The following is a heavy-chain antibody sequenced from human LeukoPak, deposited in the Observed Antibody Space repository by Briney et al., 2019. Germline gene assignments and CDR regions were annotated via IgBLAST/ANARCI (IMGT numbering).Heavy chain of an antibody. Sequence: PGGSLRLSCAASGFTFSSYWMSWVRQAPGKGLEWVANIKQDGSEKYYVDSVKGRFTISRDNAKNSLYLQMNSLRAEDTAVYYCARVALRPIDYSNPEFDPWGQGTLVTVSS. V-gene: IGHV3-7*01. CDR2: IKQDGSEK. J-gene: IGHJ5*02. D-gene: IGHD4-11*01. CDR1: GFTFSSYW. CDR3: ARVALRPIDYSNPEFDP.